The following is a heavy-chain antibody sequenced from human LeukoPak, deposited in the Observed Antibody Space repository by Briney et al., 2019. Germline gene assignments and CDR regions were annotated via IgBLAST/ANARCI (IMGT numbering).Heavy chain of an antibody. CDR1: GLTFSAYG. J-gene: IGHJ4*02. D-gene: IGHD3-10*01. Sequence: GGSLRLSCAASGLTFSAYGMSWIRQSPEKGLEWVSAISGGGGSTYYADSVKGRFTISRDNSKNTLYLQMNSLRAEDTAVYYCAKSRGAIITYFFDYWGQGTLVTVSS. V-gene: IGHV3-23*01. CDR3: AKSRGAIITYFFDY. CDR2: ISGGGGST.